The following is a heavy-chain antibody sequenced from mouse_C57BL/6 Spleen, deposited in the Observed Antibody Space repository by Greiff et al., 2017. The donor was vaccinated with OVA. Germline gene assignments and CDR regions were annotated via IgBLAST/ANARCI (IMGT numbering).Heavy chain of an antibody. CDR1: GFNIKDDY. D-gene: IGHD1-2*01. Sequence: EVQLQQSGAELVRPGASVKLSCTASGFNIKDDYMHWVKQRPEQGLEWIGWIDPENGDTEYASKFQGKATITADTSSNTAYLQLSSLTSEDTAVYYCTYYYGWNWGKGTTLTVSS. CDR3: TYYYGWN. J-gene: IGHJ2*01. CDR2: IDPENGDT. V-gene: IGHV14-4*01.